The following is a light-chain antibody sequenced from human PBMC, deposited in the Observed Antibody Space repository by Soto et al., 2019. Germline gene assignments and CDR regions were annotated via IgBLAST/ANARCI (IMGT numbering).Light chain of an antibody. Sequence: EIVMTQSPVTLSVSPGERVTLSCRASQSVSSNLAWYQQKPGQAPSLLIYGAFTRATGIPARFSGTGSGTEFTLTISSLQSEDFALYYCQKYDRDPPGTFGQGTKVDIK. CDR1: QSVSSN. CDR3: QKYDRDPPGT. V-gene: IGKV3-15*01. CDR2: GAF. J-gene: IGKJ1*01.